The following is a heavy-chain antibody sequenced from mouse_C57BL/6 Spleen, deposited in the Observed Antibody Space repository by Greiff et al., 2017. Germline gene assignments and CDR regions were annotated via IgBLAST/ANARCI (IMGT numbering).Heavy chain of an antibody. CDR1: GYAFSSSW. Sequence: QVQLQQSGPELVKPGASVKISCKASGYAFSSSWMNWVKQRPGKGLEWIGRIYPGDGDTNYNGKFKGKATLTADKSSSTAYMQLSSLTSEDSAVYFCARYDSDDAMDYWGQGTSVTVSS. D-gene: IGHD2-4*01. V-gene: IGHV1-82*01. CDR2: IYPGDGDT. CDR3: ARYDSDDAMDY. J-gene: IGHJ4*01.